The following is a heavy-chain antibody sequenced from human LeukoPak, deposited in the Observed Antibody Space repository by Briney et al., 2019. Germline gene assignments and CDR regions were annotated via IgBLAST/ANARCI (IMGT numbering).Heavy chain of an antibody. CDR2: MYSTGSN. CDR3: AREPTSGREPTSGRPLDY. Sequence: SETLSLTCTVSGGTISGYFWTWIRQPAGKGLEWIGRMYSTGSNNYNPSLKSRVTMSLDTSKNHFSLNLTSVTAADTAVYYCAREPTSGREPTSGRPLDYWGQGTLVTVSS. D-gene: IGHD5-12*01. V-gene: IGHV4-4*07. CDR1: GGTISGYF. J-gene: IGHJ4*02.